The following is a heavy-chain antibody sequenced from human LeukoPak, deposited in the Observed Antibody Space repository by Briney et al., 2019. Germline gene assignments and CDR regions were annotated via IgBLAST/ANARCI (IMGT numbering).Heavy chain of an antibody. D-gene: IGHD1-1*01. V-gene: IGHV3-11*01. CDR2: IGSSGTAI. CDR1: GFTISDYY. J-gene: IGHJ6*04. Sequence: TAGGSLRLSCAASGFTISDYYMTWIRQAPGKGLEWLSYIGSSGTAIYYADSVKGRFTIARDNAKNTLYLQMNSLRAEDTAVYYCARDRKQNEYWGKGTTVTVSS. CDR3: ARDRKQNEY.